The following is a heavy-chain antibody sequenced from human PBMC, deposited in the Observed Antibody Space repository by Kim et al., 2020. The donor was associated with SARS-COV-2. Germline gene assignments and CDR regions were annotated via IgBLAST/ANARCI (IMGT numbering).Heavy chain of an antibody. V-gene: IGHV5-51*01. CDR1: GYNFTNYW. CDR3: VRVDYYGSGSYHNWFDP. D-gene: IGHD3-10*01. J-gene: IGHJ5*02. Sequence: GESLKISCQGSGYNFTNYWIGWVRQMPGKGLEWMGIIYPGDSDTRNSPSFQGRVTISADKSISTAYLQWSSLRASDTAMYYCVRVDYYGSGSYHNWFDPWGQGTLVTVSS. CDR2: IYPGDSDT.